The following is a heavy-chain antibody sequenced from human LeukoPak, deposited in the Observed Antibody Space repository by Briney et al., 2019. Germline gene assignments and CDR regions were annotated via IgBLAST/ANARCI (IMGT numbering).Heavy chain of an antibody. CDR2: IYSSETT. Sequence: SETLSLTCSFSGGSISSANDYWGWIRQPPGKGLEWIGHIYSSETTYYNPSLKSRVTITIDTSKKEVSLKLTSVTAADTAFYYCATVTQGKYSGYDVFYSWGQGTLVTVSS. CDR1: GGSISSANDY. CDR3: ATVTQGKYSGYDVFYS. V-gene: IGHV4-39*07. D-gene: IGHD5-12*01. J-gene: IGHJ4*02.